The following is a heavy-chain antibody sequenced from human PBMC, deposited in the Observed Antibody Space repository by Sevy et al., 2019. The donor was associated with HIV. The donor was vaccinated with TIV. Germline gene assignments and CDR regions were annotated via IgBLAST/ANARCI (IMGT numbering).Heavy chain of an antibody. J-gene: IGHJ6*02. CDR1: GGTFSNYA. CDR3: AGSYFDSSGYSSLYYYGMDV. CDR2: FIPMFDTA. Sequence: ASVKVSCKASGGTFSNYAISWVRQAPGQGLEWMGGFIPMFDTANYAQKFQGKVTLTADGSTTTAYIELSSLRSDDTAVYYCAGSYFDSSGYSSLYYYGMDVWGHGTTVTVSS. D-gene: IGHD3-22*01. V-gene: IGHV1-69*13.